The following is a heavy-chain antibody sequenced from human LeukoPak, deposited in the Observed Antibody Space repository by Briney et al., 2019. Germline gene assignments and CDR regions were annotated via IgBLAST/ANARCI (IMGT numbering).Heavy chain of an antibody. Sequence: ASVKVSCKASGYTFTGYYMHWVRQAPGQGLEWMGWISPNSGGTNYAQKFQGRVTMTRDTSISTAYMDLTRLGSDDTAVYYCAREGQDYVYWGQGTLVTVSS. V-gene: IGHV1-2*02. CDR2: ISPNSGGT. D-gene: IGHD3-16*01. CDR3: AREGQDYVY. J-gene: IGHJ4*02. CDR1: GYTFTGYY.